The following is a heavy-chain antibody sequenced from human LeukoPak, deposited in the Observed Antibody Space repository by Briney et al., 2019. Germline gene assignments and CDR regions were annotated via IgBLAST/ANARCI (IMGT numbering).Heavy chain of an antibody. CDR3: ARDRMEWLFLVYYYYMDV. J-gene: IGHJ6*03. Sequence: GGSLRLSCAASGFTFSSYWMSWVCQAPGKGLEWVANIKQDGSEKYYVDSVKGRFTISRDNAKNSLYLQMNSLRAEDTAVYYCARDRMEWLFLVYYYYMDVWGKGTTVTVSS. CDR2: IKQDGSEK. CDR1: GFTFSSYW. V-gene: IGHV3-7*01. D-gene: IGHD3-3*01.